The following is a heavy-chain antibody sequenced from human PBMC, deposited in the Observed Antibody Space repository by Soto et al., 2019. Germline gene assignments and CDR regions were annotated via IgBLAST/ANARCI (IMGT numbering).Heavy chain of an antibody. CDR2: IYYSGST. CDR1: GGSISSGGYY. CDR3: ARDHCSGGSCYTDYYYYMDV. D-gene: IGHD2-15*01. Sequence: SETLSLTCTVSGGSISSGGYYWSWIRQHPGKGLEWIGYIYYSGSTYYNPSLKSRVTISVDTSKNQFSLKLSSVTAADTAVYYCARDHCSGGSCYTDYYYYMDVWGKGTTVTVSS. J-gene: IGHJ6*03. V-gene: IGHV4-31*03.